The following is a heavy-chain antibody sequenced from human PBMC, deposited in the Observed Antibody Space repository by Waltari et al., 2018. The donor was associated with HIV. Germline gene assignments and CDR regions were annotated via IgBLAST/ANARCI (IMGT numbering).Heavy chain of an antibody. Sequence: QVRLQESGPGLVKPSQTLSLPCTVSGGSISRRTYFWSWIRQPPGKGLEWIGYIYHSGDSYYNPSLKSRVTISMDTSKKQFSLRLSSVTAADTAVYYCARGGDFWSGFPVWGQGTTVTISS. V-gene: IGHV4-30-4*01. CDR1: GGSISRRTYF. J-gene: IGHJ6*02. CDR2: IYHSGDS. CDR3: ARGGDFWSGFPV. D-gene: IGHD3-3*01.